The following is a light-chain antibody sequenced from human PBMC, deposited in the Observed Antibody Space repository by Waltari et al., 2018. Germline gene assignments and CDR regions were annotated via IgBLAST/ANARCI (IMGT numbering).Light chain of an antibody. CDR3: HQYGDSPQT. CDR1: QGVSSSY. Sequence: EIVLTQSPDTLSSSPGERATLSCRASQGVSSSYLAWYQHQPGQAPRLLIFGASNRATGIPDRFSGSESGTDFTLTISRLEPDDFAVYYCHQYGDSPQTFGQGTKVEIK. CDR2: GAS. J-gene: IGKJ1*01. V-gene: IGKV3-20*01.